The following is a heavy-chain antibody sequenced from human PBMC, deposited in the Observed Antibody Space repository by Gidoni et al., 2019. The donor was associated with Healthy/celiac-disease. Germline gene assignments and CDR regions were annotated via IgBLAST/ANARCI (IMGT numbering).Heavy chain of an antibody. D-gene: IGHD3-22*01. V-gene: IGHV4-31*01. CDR2: IYYSGST. J-gene: IGHJ4*02. CDR3: ARARPTRITMIVVVIPDYFDY. CDR1: GGSISSGGYY. Sequence: QVQLQESGPGLVKPSQTLSLTCTVSGGSISSGGYYWSWIRQHPGKGLEWIGYIYYSGSTYYNPSLKSQVTISVDTSKNQFSLKLSSVTAADTAVYYCARARPTRITMIVVVIPDYFDYWGQGTLVTVSS.